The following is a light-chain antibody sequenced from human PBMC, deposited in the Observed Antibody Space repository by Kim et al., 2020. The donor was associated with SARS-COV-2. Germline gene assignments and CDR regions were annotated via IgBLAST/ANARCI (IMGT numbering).Light chain of an antibody. V-gene: IGLV10-54*04. CDR3: AAWDSSLSAWV. CDR2: RNN. CDR1: SNDVGKDG. J-gene: IGLJ7*01. Sequence: QTDTITCTGNSNDVGKDGATWKQQRPGHPPKLLSSRNNNRPSGISERFSASRSGDTASLTITGLQPEDEADYYCAAWDSSLSAWVFGAGTQLTVL.